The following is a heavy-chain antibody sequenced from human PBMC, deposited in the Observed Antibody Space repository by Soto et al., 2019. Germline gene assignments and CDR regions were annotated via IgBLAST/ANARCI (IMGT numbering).Heavy chain of an antibody. CDR3: ARVRGSGGGTHWYGYYFDY. CDR2: IFWRGEGT. V-gene: IGHV3-11*01. CDR1: GFFFGEYY. J-gene: IGHJ4*02. D-gene: IGHD2-15*01. Sequence: QVQLVESGGGLVTPAGSLRLSCAASGFFFGEYYMSWFRQAPEKGLEWVSNIFWRGEGTQYADSVQGRFTISRDNAKNSLYLYMTSLRAEDTAVYYCARVRGSGGGTHWYGYYFDYWGQGTQVIVSS.